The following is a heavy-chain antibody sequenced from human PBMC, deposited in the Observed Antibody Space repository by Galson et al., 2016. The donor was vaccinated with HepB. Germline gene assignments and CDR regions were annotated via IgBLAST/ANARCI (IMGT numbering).Heavy chain of an antibody. J-gene: IGHJ4*02. CDR3: AMDTHTWVRFDH. D-gene: IGHD5-18*01. CDR2: IDDSGTT. Sequence: ETLSLTCAVSGASISTYYWSWLRQPPGKGLEGIGYIDDSGTTNYNPSLKSRVTISVGMSKNQFSLRLSSVTPADTAVYYCAMDTHTWVRFDHWGPGSLVTVSS. CDR1: GASISTYY. V-gene: IGHV4-59*01.